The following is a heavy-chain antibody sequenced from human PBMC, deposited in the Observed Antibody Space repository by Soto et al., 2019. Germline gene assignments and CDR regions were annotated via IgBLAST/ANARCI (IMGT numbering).Heavy chain of an antibody. CDR2: INHSGTT. CDR1: GGSFSDYF. J-gene: IGHJ4*02. CDR3: ARVSRGYYDH. D-gene: IGHD1-26*01. Sequence: SETLSLTCAVYGGSFSDYFWSWIRQSPGKGLEWIGEINHSGTTYYNPSLESRVTMSVDRSKKQFSLQLTSVTAAATAVYYCARVSRGYYDHWGQGTVVTVSS. V-gene: IGHV4-34*01.